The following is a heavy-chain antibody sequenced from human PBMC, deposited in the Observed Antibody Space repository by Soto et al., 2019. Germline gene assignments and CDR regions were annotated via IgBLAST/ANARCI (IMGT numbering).Heavy chain of an antibody. CDR1: GYTFTSYG. CDR2: ISAYNGNT. D-gene: IGHD3-10*01. Sequence: GPSVKVSCKASGYTFTSYGISWVRQAPGQGLEWMGWISAYNGNTNYAQKLQGRVTMTTDTSTSTAYMELRSLRSDDTAVYYCASTAPRVGQKRGGWFDPWGQGTLVTVSS. V-gene: IGHV1-18*01. CDR3: ASTAPRVGQKRGGWFDP. J-gene: IGHJ5*02.